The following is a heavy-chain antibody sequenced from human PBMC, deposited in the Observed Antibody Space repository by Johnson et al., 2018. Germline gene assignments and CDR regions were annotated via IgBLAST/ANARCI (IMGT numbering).Heavy chain of an antibody. D-gene: IGHD2-2*01. CDR3: ARGTYSYITSHEDFHH. CDR1: GASIGSGDNY. CDR2: ISYDGNT. Sequence: QVQLQESGPGLVKPSQTLSLTCTVSGASIGSGDNYWNWIRKHPVKGLEWIGDISYDGNTYYNPSLRSRVTMSIDKSKNHFSLKLTSVTASDTAIYYCARGTYSYITSHEDFHHWGQGTLVTVSA. J-gene: IGHJ1*01. V-gene: IGHV4-31*03.